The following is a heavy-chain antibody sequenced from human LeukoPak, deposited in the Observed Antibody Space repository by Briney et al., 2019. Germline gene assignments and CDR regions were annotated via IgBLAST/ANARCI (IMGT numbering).Heavy chain of an antibody. D-gene: IGHD6-19*01. J-gene: IGHJ3*02. CDR3: ARDNGWYDAFDI. CDR2: IYYSGST. Sequence: SETLSLTCTVAGGSISSYYWSWIRQPPGKGLEWIGYIYYSGSTNYNPSLKSRVTISVDTSKNQFSLKLSSVTAADTAVYYCARDNGWYDAFDIWGQGTMVTVSS. V-gene: IGHV4-59*01. CDR1: GGSISSYY.